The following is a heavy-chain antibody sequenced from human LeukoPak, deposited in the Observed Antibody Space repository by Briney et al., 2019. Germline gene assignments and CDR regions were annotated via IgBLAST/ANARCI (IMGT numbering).Heavy chain of an antibody. CDR1: GGSITSGVYS. CDR2: IYNIGST. V-gene: IGHV4-30-4*07. CDR3: ARGQGITMVRGHMDV. Sequence: PSETLSLTCGVSGGSITSGVYSWSWIRQPPGKGLEWIGYIYNIGSTYYNPSLKSRITMSVDTSKNQFSLKLSSVTAADTAVYYCARGQGITMVRGHMDVWGKGTTVTVSS. J-gene: IGHJ6*03. D-gene: IGHD3-10*01.